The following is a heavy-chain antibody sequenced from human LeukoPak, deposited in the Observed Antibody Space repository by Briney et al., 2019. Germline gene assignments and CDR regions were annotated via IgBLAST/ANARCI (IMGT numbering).Heavy chain of an antibody. CDR2: IIPIFGTA. CDR1: GGTFSSYA. J-gene: IGHJ5*02. D-gene: IGHD5-12*01. CDR3: ALYSGYDPTRRGVLGFDP. V-gene: IGHV1-69*05. Sequence: GASVKVSCKASGGTFSSYAISWVRQAPGQGLEWMGGIIPIFGTANYAQKFQGRVTITTDESTSTAYMELSSLRSEDTAVYYCALYSGYDPTRRGVLGFDPWGQGTLVTVSS.